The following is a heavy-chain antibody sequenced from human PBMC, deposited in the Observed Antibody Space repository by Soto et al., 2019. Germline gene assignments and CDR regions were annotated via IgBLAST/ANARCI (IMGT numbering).Heavy chain of an antibody. D-gene: IGHD6-19*01. Sequence: QVQLVQSGAEVKKPGASANVSCKTSGYTFTSYAINWVRQAPGQRLEWMGWINADNGNTKYSQKFQGRVTITRDTSASTAYMELSSLRSEDTAIYYCARDVFSSAWPYYMDVWGKGTTVTVSS. CDR1: GYTFTSYA. V-gene: IGHV1-3*01. CDR2: INADNGNT. CDR3: ARDVFSSAWPYYMDV. J-gene: IGHJ6*03.